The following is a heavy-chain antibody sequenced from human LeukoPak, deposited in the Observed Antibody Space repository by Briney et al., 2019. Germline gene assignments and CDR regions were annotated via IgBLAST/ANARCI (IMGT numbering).Heavy chain of an antibody. V-gene: IGHV3-23*01. CDR1: GFTFSSYA. J-gene: IGHJ4*02. D-gene: IGHD3-22*01. Sequence: GVSLRLSCAASGFTFSSYARSWVRQAPGKGLEWVSAISGSGGSTYYADSVKGRFTISRDNSKNTLYLQMNSLRAEDTAVYYCARWLLLSRYFDYWGQGTLVTVSS. CDR3: ARWLLLSRYFDY. CDR2: ISGSGGST.